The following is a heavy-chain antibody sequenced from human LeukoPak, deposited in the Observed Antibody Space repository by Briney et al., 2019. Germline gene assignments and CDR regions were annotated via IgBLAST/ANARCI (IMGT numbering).Heavy chain of an antibody. Sequence: SETLSLTCTVSGGSISSGSYYWSWIRQPAGKGLEWIGRIYTSGSTNYNPSLKSRVTISVDTSKNQFSLELSSVTAADTAVYYCAAARLADYGDLGSHDYWGQGTLVTVSS. D-gene: IGHD4-17*01. CDR3: AAARLADYGDLGSHDY. CDR1: GGSISSGSYY. CDR2: IYTSGST. V-gene: IGHV4-61*02. J-gene: IGHJ4*02.